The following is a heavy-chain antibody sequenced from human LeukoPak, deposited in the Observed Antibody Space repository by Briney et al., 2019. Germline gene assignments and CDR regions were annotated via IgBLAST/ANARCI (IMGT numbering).Heavy chain of an antibody. D-gene: IGHD3-10*01. Sequence: PGGSLRLSCAASGFTFSAHSMNWVRQAPGKGLEWVSSISSGSRYIYYADSVKGRFTISRDNSKNTLYLQMNSLRAEDTAVYYCAKDVARGVMWYFDYWGQGTLVTVSS. CDR1: GFTFSAHS. J-gene: IGHJ4*02. V-gene: IGHV3-21*04. CDR3: AKDVARGVMWYFDY. CDR2: ISSGSRYI.